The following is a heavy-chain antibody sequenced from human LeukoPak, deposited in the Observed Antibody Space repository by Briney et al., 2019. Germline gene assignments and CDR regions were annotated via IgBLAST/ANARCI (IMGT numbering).Heavy chain of an antibody. Sequence: GGSLRLSCAASGLTFSRYAMSWVRQAPGKGLEWVSAISASGGSTYYADSVKGRFTISRDNSKNTLYLQMNSLRVEDTAVYYCAKEVYYFDTSGLYSFAFDIWGQGTMVTVSS. D-gene: IGHD3-22*01. CDR2: ISASGGST. J-gene: IGHJ3*02. CDR3: AKEVYYFDTSGLYSFAFDI. CDR1: GLTFSRYA. V-gene: IGHV3-23*01.